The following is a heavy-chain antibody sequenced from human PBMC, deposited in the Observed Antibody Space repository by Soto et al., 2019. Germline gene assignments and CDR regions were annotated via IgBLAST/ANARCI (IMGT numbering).Heavy chain of an antibody. CDR2: IDYDGTTT. CDR1: GFSFDSYW. J-gene: IGHJ1*01. V-gene: IGHV3-74*01. CDR3: TSGPRSSSGGTGAY. Sequence: EVQLVESGGGLVQPGGSLRLSCAASGFSFDSYWMHWVRQAPGQGPMWVSRIDYDGTTTNYADSVKGRFTIYRDNAKSTLYRQMNSLRPEDTAVYYCTSGPRSSSGGTGAYWGKGTLVTVSS. D-gene: IGHD2-2*01.